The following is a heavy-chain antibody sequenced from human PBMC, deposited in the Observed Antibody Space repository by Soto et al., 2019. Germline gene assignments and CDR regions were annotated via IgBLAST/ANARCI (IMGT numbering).Heavy chain of an antibody. CDR3: ARDQMASLDY. V-gene: IGHV4-59*01. CDR2: ISKSGSS. Sequence: CETLSLTLTVSGASISSNQWCWIRHPPWNLLEWIGYISKSGSSNHNPSLKSRVTMSVDMAKNQFSLKLSSVTSADKAVYYCARDQMASLDYWGQGILVTVSS. CDR1: GASISSNQ. J-gene: IGHJ4*02.